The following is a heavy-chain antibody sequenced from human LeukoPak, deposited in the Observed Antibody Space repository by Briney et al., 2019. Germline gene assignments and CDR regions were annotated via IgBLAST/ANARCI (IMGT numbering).Heavy chain of an antibody. D-gene: IGHD3-3*01. CDR1: GYTFTSYG. V-gene: IGHV1-18*01. CDR2: ISAYNGNT. J-gene: IGHJ6*02. Sequence: ASVKFSCKASGYTFTSYGISWVRQAPGQGLEWMGWISAYNGNTNYAQKLQGRVTMTTDTSTSTAYMELRSLRSGDTAVYYCARDRSEWLLYYYYGMDVWGQGTTVTVSS. CDR3: ARDRSEWLLYYYYGMDV.